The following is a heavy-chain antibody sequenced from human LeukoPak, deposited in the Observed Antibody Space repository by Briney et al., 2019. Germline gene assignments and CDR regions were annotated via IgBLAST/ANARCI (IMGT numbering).Heavy chain of an antibody. CDR3: ARDPGVVVGNWFDP. D-gene: IGHD2-15*01. CDR1: GGSISSSSYY. Sequence: PSETLSLTCTVSGGSISSSSYYWGWIRQPPGKGLEWIGSIYYSGSTYYNPSLKSRVTISVDTSKNQFSLKLSSVTAADAAVYYCARDPGVVVGNWFDPWGQGTLVTVSS. V-gene: IGHV4-39*07. CDR2: IYYSGST. J-gene: IGHJ5*02.